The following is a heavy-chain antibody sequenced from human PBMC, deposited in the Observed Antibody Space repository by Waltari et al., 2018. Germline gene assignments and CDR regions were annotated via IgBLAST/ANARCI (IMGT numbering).Heavy chain of an antibody. CDR2: IYYSGST. CDR1: GGSISSRSYY. J-gene: IGHJ6*03. D-gene: IGHD3-3*01. CDR3: ARVADFWSGPSHYYMDV. V-gene: IGHV4-39*07. Sequence: QLQLQESGPGLVKPSETLSLTCTVSGGSISSRSYYWGWNRQPPGKGLEWIGSIYYSGSTYYNPSLKSRVTISVDTSKNQFSLKLSSVTAADTAVYYCARVADFWSGPSHYYMDVWGKGTTVTISS.